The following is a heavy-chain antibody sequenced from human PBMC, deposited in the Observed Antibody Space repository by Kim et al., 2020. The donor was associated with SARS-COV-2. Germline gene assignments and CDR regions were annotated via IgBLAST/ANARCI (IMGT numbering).Heavy chain of an antibody. J-gene: IGHJ3*01. CDR2: IKRDGTDK. V-gene: IGHV3-74*01. Sequence: GGSLRLSFAASGFTFSSYWMNWVRQVLGKGLNWVSSIKRDGTDKVYADSVKGRFTVSRDNARNTLYLQMKSLRAEDTALYYCVRGASYYDSNAFGLWG. CDR3: VRGASYYDSNAFGL. D-gene: IGHD3-22*01. CDR1: GFTFSSYW.